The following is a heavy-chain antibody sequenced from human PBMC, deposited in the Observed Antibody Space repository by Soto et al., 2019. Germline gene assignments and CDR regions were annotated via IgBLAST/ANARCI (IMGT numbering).Heavy chain of an antibody. CDR3: ARGLRVLLWFGELLSDDYYYYGMDV. CDR2: IYFSEST. J-gene: IGHJ6*02. V-gene: IGHV4-30-4*01. CDR1: GASISSGDYY. Sequence: SETLSLTCNVSGASISSGDYYWSWIRQPPGKGLEWIGYIYFSESTSYNPSLKSRVTISGDTSKNQFSLRLSSVTAADTAVYYCARGLRVLLWFGELLSDDYYYYGMDVWGQGTXVTVSS. D-gene: IGHD3-10*01.